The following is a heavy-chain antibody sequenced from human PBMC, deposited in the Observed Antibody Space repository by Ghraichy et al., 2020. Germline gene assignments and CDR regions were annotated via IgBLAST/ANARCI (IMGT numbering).Heavy chain of an antibody. CDR2: TYSRSKWYY. V-gene: IGHV6-1*01. J-gene: IGHJ4*02. Sequence: SETLSLTCAISGDSVSGKSVVWNWIRQSPSRGLEWLGRTYSRSKWYYDYAVSVKSRITITPDTSKNQFSLQLNSVTPEDTAVYYWARQGLNRGQIDYWGQGTLVTVSS. CDR1: GDSVSGKSVV. CDR3: ARQGLNRGQIDY.